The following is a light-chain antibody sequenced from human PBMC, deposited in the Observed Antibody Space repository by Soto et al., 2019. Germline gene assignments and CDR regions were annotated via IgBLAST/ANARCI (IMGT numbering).Light chain of an antibody. V-gene: IGLV1-40*01. J-gene: IGLJ3*02. CDR1: SSNIGAGHD. CDR3: QSFDSNLSGWV. Sequence: QSVLTQPPSVSGAPGQRVTISCTGNSSNIGAGHDVHWYQQPPGTAPKLLIFRNNNRASGVPGRFSGARSGTSASLAITGLQTGDEADYYCQSFDSNLSGWVFGGETQLTVL. CDR2: RNN.